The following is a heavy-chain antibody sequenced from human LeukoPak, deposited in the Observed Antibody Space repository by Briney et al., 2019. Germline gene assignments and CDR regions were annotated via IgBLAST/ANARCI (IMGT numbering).Heavy chain of an antibody. CDR2: IIPIFGTA. Sequence: GASVKVSCKASGGTFSSYAISWVRQAPGQGLEWMGGIIPIFGTANYAQKFQGRVTITTDESTSTAYMELSSLRSEDTAVYYCAGGIRRDGYDWEYWFDPWGQGTLVTVSS. D-gene: IGHD5-24*01. CDR3: AGGIRRDGYDWEYWFDP. J-gene: IGHJ5*02. CDR1: GGTFSSYA. V-gene: IGHV1-69*05.